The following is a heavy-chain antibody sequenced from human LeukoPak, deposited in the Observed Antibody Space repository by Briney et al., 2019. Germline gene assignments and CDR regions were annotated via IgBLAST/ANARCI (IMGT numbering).Heavy chain of an antibody. CDR2: ISGSGGST. J-gene: IGHJ4*02. D-gene: IGHD1-14*01. CDR1: GFTFSSYA. Sequence: GGSLRLSCAASGFTFSSYAMSWVRRAPGKGLEWVSAISGSGGSTYYADSVKGRFTISRDNSKNTLYLQMNSLRAEDTAVYYCAKDRTPDPCFDYWGQGTLVTVSS. CDR3: AKDRTPDPCFDY. V-gene: IGHV3-23*01.